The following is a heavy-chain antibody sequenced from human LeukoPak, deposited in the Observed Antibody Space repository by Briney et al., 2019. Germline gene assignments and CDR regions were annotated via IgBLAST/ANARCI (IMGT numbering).Heavy chain of an antibody. CDR1: GGSITSYY. Sequence: KASESLSLTCTVSGGSITSYYWSWMRQPPGKGLEWIGSVYYSGNTYYNPSLKTRATISIDTPTSKNQFSLTLSSVTAADTAVYYCARHHAEILVPNDWGQGTLVTVSS. V-gene: IGHV4-59*08. CDR3: ARHHAEILVPND. D-gene: IGHD1-1*01. CDR2: VYYSGNT. J-gene: IGHJ4*02.